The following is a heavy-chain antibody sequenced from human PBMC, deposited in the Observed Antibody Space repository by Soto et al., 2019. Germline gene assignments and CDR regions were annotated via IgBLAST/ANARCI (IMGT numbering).Heavy chain of an antibody. D-gene: IGHD6-6*01. CDR2: INAHSGGT. CDR3: AKDLKRQLAYWLDP. V-gene: IGHV1-2*02. CDR1: WVSFTGYY. Sequence: GASVKVSCTASWVSFTGYYIHWRRQSPGQGLEWMGWINAHSGGTEYAQKFQGRVTLTRDTSIATAYLTLNSLTSDDTALYYRAKDLKRQLAYWLDPWGQGTQVTVSS. J-gene: IGHJ5*02.